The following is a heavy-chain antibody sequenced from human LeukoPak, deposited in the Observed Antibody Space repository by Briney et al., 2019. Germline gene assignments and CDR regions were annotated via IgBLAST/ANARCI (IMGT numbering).Heavy chain of an antibody. J-gene: IGHJ3*01. CDR3: ARGESFAFDV. CDR1: GFIFSSYD. Sequence: GGSLRLSCVGSGFIFSSYDMGWVRQAPGKGLEWVSSISRAGDRTYYEDSVKGRFTISRDNSRNTMYLQMNSLRAEDTAVYYCARGESFAFDVWGPGTMVTVSS. CDR2: ISRAGDRT. V-gene: IGHV3-23*01.